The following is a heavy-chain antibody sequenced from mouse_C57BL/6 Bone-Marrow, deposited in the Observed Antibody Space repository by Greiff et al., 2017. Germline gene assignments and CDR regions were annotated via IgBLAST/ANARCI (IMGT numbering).Heavy chain of an antibody. J-gene: IGHJ3*01. CDR1: GYTFTSYW. CDR2: IDPNSGGT. Sequence: QVQLKQPGAELVKPGASVKLSCKASGYTFTSYWMHWVKQRPGRGLEWNGRIDPNSGGTKYNEKFKSKATLTVDKPSSTAYMQRSRLTSEDSAVYYCAVRGFAYWGQGTLVTVSA. CDR3: AVRGFAY. V-gene: IGHV1-72*01. D-gene: IGHD1-1*01.